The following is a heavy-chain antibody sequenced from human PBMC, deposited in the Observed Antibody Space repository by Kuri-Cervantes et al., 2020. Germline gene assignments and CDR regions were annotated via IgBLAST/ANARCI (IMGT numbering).Heavy chain of an antibody. CDR3: ASGDYYDSSGYPA. J-gene: IGHJ5*02. CDR1: GFTFSNFS. CDR2: ISYDGSNK. D-gene: IGHD3-22*01. Sequence: GESLKISCAASGFTFSNFSMNWVRQAPGKGLDWVAVISYDGSNKYYADSVKGRFTISRDSAKNTLYLQMNSLRAEDTAVYYCASGDYYDSSGYPAWGQGTLVTVSS. V-gene: IGHV3-30-3*01.